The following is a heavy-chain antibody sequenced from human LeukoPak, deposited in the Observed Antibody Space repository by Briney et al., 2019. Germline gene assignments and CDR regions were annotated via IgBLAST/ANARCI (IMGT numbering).Heavy chain of an antibody. Sequence: AGGSLRLSCAASGLTFSSYAMSWVRQAPGKGLEWVSAISGSGGSTYYADSVKGRFTISRDNSKNTLYLQMNSLRAEDTAVYYCAKRYCDILTGYRHFDYWGQGTLVTVSS. CDR2: ISGSGGST. D-gene: IGHD3-9*01. J-gene: IGHJ4*02. CDR1: GLTFSSYA. CDR3: AKRYCDILTGYRHFDY. V-gene: IGHV3-23*01.